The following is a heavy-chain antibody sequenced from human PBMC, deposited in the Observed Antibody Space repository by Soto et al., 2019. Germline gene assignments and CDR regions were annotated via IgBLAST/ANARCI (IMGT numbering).Heavy chain of an antibody. CDR1: GFTFSDYA. Sequence: QVQLVESGGGVVQPGRSLRLSCAASGFTFSDYAMHWVRQAPGKGLEWVASIWFDGATKYNADSVKGRFTISRDNSKNTVYLQMNSLRAEDSALYHCGRGGFSTNWRFDYWGQGTLVAVSS. V-gene: IGHV3-33*01. D-gene: IGHD6-13*01. J-gene: IGHJ4*02. CDR3: GRGGFSTNWRFDY. CDR2: IWFDGATK.